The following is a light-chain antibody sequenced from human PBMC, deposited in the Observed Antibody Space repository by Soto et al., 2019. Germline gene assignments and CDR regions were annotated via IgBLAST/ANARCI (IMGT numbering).Light chain of an antibody. J-gene: IGLJ1*01. V-gene: IGLV2-14*03. CDR3: SSYTRSSTYL. CDR2: DVS. CDR1: SSDVGGYNY. Sequence: QSALTQPASVSGSPRQSITSSCTGTSSDVGGYNYVSWYQQHPGEAPKLMIYDVSNRPSGVSNRFSGSKSDNTASLTISGLQAEDEADYYCSSYTRSSTYLFGTGTKLTVL.